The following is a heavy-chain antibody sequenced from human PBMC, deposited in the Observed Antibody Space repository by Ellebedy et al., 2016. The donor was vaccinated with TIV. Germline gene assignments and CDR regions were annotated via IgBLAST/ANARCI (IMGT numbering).Heavy chain of an antibody. Sequence: GESLKISXTASGFTFGDYAMSWFRQAPGKGLEWVSSISSSSSYIYYADSVKGRFTISRDNAKNSLYLQMNSLRAEDTAVYYCASTVVPAAIWWFDPWGQGTLVTVSS. CDR3: ASTVVPAAIWWFDP. D-gene: IGHD2-2*01. CDR2: ISSSSSYI. CDR1: GFTFGDYA. V-gene: IGHV3-21*01. J-gene: IGHJ5*02.